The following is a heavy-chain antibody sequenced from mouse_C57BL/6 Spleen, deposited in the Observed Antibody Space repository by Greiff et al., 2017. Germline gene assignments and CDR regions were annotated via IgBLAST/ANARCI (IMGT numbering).Heavy chain of an antibody. CDR3: ARGGSSSRDYYAIDY. Sequence: VQLQQPGAELVKPGASVKLSCKASGYTFTSYWMHWVKQRPGQGLEWIGMIHPNSGSTNYNEKFKSKATLTVDKSSSTAYMQLSSLTSEDSAVYYCARGGSSSRDYYAIDYWGQGTSVTVSS. CDR2: IHPNSGST. D-gene: IGHD1-1*01. V-gene: IGHV1-64*01. CDR1: GYTFTSYW. J-gene: IGHJ4*01.